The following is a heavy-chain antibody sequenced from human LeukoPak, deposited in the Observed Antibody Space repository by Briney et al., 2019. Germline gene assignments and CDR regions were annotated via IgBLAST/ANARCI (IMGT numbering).Heavy chain of an antibody. Sequence: PSETLSLTCTVSGGSISSYYWSWIRQPPGKGLEWIGYIYYSGSTNYNPSLKSRVTISVDTFKNQFSLKLSSVTAADTAVYYCARDLTMVRGGYYYGMDVWGQGTTVTVSS. D-gene: IGHD3-10*01. V-gene: IGHV4-59*01. CDR3: ARDLTMVRGGYYYGMDV. CDR2: IYYSGST. J-gene: IGHJ6*02. CDR1: GGSISSYY.